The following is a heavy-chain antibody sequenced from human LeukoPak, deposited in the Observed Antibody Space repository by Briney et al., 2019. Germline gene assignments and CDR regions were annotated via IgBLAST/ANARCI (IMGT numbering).Heavy chain of an antibody. CDR1: GYTFTSYG. V-gene: IGHV1-18*01. J-gene: IGHJ4*02. CDR3: ATDPAVAGTFDY. Sequence: ASVKVSCKASGYTFTSYGISWVRQAPGQGLEWMGWISAYNGNTNYAQKLQGRVTMTEDTSTDTAYMELSSLRSEDTAVYYCATDPAVAGTFDYWGQGTLVTVSS. CDR2: ISAYNGNT. D-gene: IGHD6-19*01.